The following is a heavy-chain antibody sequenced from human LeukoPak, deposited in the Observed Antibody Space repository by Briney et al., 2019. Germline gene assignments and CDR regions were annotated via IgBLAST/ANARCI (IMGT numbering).Heavy chain of an antibody. CDR1: GGSISSYY. CDR2: IYYSGST. V-gene: IGHV4-59*01. Sequence: SETLSLTCTVSGGSISSYYWSWIRQPPGKGLEWIGYIYYSGSTNYNPSLKSRVTMSVDTSKNQFSLKLNSVTAADTAVFYCARSVEGYCSGGSCYYYSYYMDVWGKGTTVTVSS. J-gene: IGHJ6*03. CDR3: ARSVEGYCSGGSCYYYSYYMDV. D-gene: IGHD2-15*01.